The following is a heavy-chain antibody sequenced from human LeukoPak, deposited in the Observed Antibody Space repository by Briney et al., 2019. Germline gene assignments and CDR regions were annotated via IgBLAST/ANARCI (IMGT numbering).Heavy chain of an antibody. CDR3: ARDSISSGSYYPHWFDYYYYYMDV. Sequence: GASVKVSCKASGYTFTSYGISWVRQAPGQGLEWMGWISAYNGNTNYAQKLQGRVTMITDTSTSTAYMELRSLRSDDTAVYYCARDSISSGSYYPHWFDYYYYYMDVWGKGTTVTVSS. CDR2: ISAYNGNT. J-gene: IGHJ6*03. D-gene: IGHD3-10*01. CDR1: GYTFTSYG. V-gene: IGHV1-18*01.